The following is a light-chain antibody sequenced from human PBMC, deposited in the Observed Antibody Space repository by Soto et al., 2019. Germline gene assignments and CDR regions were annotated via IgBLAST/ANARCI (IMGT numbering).Light chain of an antibody. J-gene: IGLJ2*01. CDR1: PSDVGASNY. CDR2: EAS. Sequence: QSALTQPPSASGSPGQSVTISCTGTPSDVGASNYVSWYQQQPGKAPKLMISEASKRPSGVPDRFAGSKSGNTASLTVSGLQAEDEADYYCSSSAGTKNMVFGAGTKLTVL. CDR3: SSSAGTKNMV. V-gene: IGLV2-8*01.